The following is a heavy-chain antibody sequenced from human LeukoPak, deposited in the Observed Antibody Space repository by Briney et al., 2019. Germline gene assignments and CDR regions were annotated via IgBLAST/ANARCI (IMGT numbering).Heavy chain of an antibody. CDR3: ARTWHSGYSRYRVPLDAFDI. V-gene: IGHV1-8*02. J-gene: IGHJ3*02. Sequence: GASVKVSCKASGYTFTSYGINWVRQATGQGLEWMGWMNPNSGNTGYAQKFQGRVTMTRNTSISTAYMELSSLRSEDTAVYYCARTWHSGYSRYRVPLDAFDIWGQGTMVTVSS. CDR1: GYTFTSYG. CDR2: MNPNSGNT. D-gene: IGHD3-22*01.